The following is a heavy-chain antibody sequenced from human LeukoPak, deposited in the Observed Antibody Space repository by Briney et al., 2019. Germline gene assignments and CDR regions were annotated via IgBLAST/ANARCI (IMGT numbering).Heavy chain of an antibody. V-gene: IGHV1-3*01. J-gene: IGHJ5*02. Sequence: ASVKVSCKASGYTFTSYAMHWVRQAPGQRLEWMGWINAGNGNTKYSQKFQGRVTITRDTSASTAYMELSSLRSEDTAVYYCARDPHCSSTSCYPRSFDPWGQGTLVTVSS. CDR2: INAGNGNT. CDR1: GYTFTSYA. D-gene: IGHD2-2*01. CDR3: ARDPHCSSTSCYPRSFDP.